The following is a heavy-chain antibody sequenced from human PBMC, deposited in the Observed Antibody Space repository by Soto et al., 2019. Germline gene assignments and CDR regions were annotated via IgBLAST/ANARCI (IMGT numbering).Heavy chain of an antibody. CDR3: AREPNSIDY. Sequence: GGSLRLSCAASGFTFSDYYMSWIRQAPGKGLEWVSYISNSGSTKFYADSVTGRFTISRDNAKNSLYLQMNSLRAEDTAVYYCAREPNSIDYWGQGTLVTVSS. D-gene: IGHD2-15*01. CDR2: ISNSGSTK. CDR1: GFTFSDYY. J-gene: IGHJ4*02. V-gene: IGHV3-11*04.